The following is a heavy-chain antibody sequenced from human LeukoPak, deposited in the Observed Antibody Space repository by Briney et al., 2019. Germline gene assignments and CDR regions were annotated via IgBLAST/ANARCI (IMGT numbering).Heavy chain of an antibody. CDR3: AREGGVVVSGDAFDI. D-gene: IGHD3-22*01. CDR2: IYTSGST. V-gene: IGHV4-4*07. J-gene: IGHJ3*02. Sequence: PSETLSLTCTVSGGSISSYYWSWIRQPAGKGLEWIGRIYTSGSTNYNPSLKSRVTMSVDTSKNQFPLKLSSVTAADTAVYYCAREGGVVVSGDAFDIWGQGTMVTVSS. CDR1: GGSISSYY.